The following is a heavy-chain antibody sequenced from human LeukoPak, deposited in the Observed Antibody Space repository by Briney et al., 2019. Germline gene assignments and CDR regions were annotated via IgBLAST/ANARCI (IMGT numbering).Heavy chain of an antibody. CDR3: ARLGRIRYGSGSVYYFDY. J-gene: IGHJ4*02. CDR2: IYYSGST. Sequence: SETLPLTCTVSGGSISSYYWSWIRQPPGKGLEWIGYIYYSGSTNYNPSLKSRVTISVDTSKNQFSLKLSSVTAADTAVYYCARLGRIRYGSGSVYYFDYWGQGTLVTVSS. CDR1: GGSISSYY. D-gene: IGHD3-10*01. V-gene: IGHV4-59*01.